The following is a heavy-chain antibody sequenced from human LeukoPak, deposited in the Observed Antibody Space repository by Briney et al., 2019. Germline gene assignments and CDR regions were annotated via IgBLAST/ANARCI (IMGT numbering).Heavy chain of an antibody. Sequence: SETLSLTCAVSGGSISSSNWWSWVRQPPGTGLEWIGEIYHSGSTNYNPSLKSRVTISVDKSKNQFSLQLNSVTPEDTAVYYCAREELGLDLFDYWGQGTLVTVSS. CDR1: GGSISSSNW. V-gene: IGHV4-4*02. D-gene: IGHD6-13*01. J-gene: IGHJ4*02. CDR3: AREELGLDLFDY. CDR2: IYHSGST.